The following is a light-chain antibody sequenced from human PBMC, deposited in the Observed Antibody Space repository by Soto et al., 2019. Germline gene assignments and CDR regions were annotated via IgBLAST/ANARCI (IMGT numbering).Light chain of an antibody. CDR1: PSVSSN. CDR3: HQYNNWPPFT. CDR2: GAS. J-gene: IGKJ3*01. Sequence: EIVMTQSPATLSVSPGERATLSCRASPSVSSNLAWYQQKPGQAPRLLIYGASTRATGIPARFSGSGSGTEFTLTISSLQSEDFAVYYWHQYNNWPPFTFGPGTKVDIK. V-gene: IGKV3-15*01.